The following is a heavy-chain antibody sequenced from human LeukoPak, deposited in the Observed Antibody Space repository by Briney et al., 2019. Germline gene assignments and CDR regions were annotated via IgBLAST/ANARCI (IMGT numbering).Heavy chain of an antibody. CDR1: GGTFSSYA. CDR2: IIPIFGTA. Sequence: ASVKVSCKASGGTFSSYAISWVRQAPGQGLEWMGRIIPIFGTANYAQKFQGRVTITTDESTSTAYMELSSLRSEDTAVYYCARDLRMVYGWFDPWGQGTLVTVSS. V-gene: IGHV1-69*05. D-gene: IGHD2-8*01. J-gene: IGHJ5*02. CDR3: ARDLRMVYGWFDP.